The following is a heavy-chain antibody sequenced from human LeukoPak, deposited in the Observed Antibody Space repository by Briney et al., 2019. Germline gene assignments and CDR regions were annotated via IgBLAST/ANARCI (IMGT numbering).Heavy chain of an antibody. D-gene: IGHD3-3*01. CDR2: IYTSGST. J-gene: IGHJ3*02. CDR1: GGSISSGSYC. Sequence: PSQTLSLTCTVSGGSISSGSYCWSWIRQPAGKGLEWIGRIYTSGSTNYNPSLKSRVTISVDTSKNQFSLKLSSVTAADTAVYYCARGWITDFWSGYQPNDAFDIWGQGTMVTVSS. V-gene: IGHV4-61*02. CDR3: ARGWITDFWSGYQPNDAFDI.